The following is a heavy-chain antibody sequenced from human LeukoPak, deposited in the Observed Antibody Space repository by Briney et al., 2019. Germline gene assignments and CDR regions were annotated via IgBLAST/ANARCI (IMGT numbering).Heavy chain of an antibody. V-gene: IGHV4-4*02. CDR1: GGSISSSNW. D-gene: IGHD5-18*01. CDR3: ARRRNTAMVPNYYGMDV. CDR2: IYHSGST. J-gene: IGHJ6*02. Sequence: SETLSLTCAVSGGSISSSNWWSWVRQPPGKGLEWIGEIYHSGSTNYNPSLKSRVTISVDKSKNQFSLRLSSVTAADTAVYYCARRRNTAMVPNYYGMDVWGQGTTVTVSS.